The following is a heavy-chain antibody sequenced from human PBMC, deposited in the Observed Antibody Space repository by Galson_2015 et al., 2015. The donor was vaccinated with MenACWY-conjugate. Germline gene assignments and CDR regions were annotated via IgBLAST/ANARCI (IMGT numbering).Heavy chain of an antibody. Sequence: SLRLSCAGSAFTFSNAYMSWVRQAPGKGLEWVGRIKSQTDDGKIDYAAPVKGRFTISGDDSKNTLYLQMNSLKIEDTAVYYCTTHKPDSWGGLLFHFYMDVWGKGTTVTVSS. D-gene: IGHD2-21*01. V-gene: IGHV3-15*01. CDR1: AFTFSNAY. CDR2: IKSQTDDGKI. CDR3: TTHKPDSWGGLLFHFYMDV. J-gene: IGHJ6*03.